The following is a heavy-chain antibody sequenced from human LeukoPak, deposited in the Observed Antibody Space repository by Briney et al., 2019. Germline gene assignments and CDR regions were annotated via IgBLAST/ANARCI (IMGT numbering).Heavy chain of an antibody. Sequence: GASVKVSCKASGYTFTSYGISWVRQAPGQGLEWMGWISAYNGNTNYALKLQGRVTMTTDTSTSTAYMELRSLRSDDTAVYYCARFFWSGYYYYYYMDVWGKGTTVTVSS. CDR2: ISAYNGNT. V-gene: IGHV1-18*01. CDR1: GYTFTSYG. D-gene: IGHD3-3*01. CDR3: ARFFWSGYYYYYYMDV. J-gene: IGHJ6*03.